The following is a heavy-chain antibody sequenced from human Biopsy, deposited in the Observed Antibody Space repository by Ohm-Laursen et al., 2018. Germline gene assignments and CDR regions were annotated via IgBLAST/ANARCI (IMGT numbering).Heavy chain of an antibody. D-gene: IGHD3-22*01. V-gene: IGHV4-59*01. CDR3: VRDGGFYSDRAVPGYFDL. CDR2: VYYTGST. Sequence: TLSLTCTVSGDSISSYYWSWIRQPPGKGLEWIGYVYYTGSTDYNPSLQSRVTISVDTSKNHFSLRLRSVTPADTAIYYCVRDGGFYSDRAVPGYFDLWGRGTLVTVSS. J-gene: IGHJ2*01. CDR1: GDSISSYY.